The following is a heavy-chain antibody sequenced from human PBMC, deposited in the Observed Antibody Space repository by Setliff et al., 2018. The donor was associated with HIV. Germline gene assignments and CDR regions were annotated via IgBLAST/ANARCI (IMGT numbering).Heavy chain of an antibody. CDR2: IHHTGYI. CDR1: GGPSTDHY. CDR3: AAFFVTPMTTQDF. Sequence: LSLTCAVYGGPSTDHYWNWIRQSPGMGLEWIAEIHHTGYINYNPSLRSRVSVSRDMSSNQFSLRLSSVTAADAAVYYCAAFFVTPMTTQDFWGQGTRVTVSS. J-gene: IGHJ4*02. D-gene: IGHD4-4*01. V-gene: IGHV4-34*01.